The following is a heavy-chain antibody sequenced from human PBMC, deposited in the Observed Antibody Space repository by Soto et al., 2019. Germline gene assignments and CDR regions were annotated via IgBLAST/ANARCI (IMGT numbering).Heavy chain of an antibody. CDR3: ARATGIAVAGTQGLFDY. CDR1: GYTFTSYG. CDR2: ISAYNGNT. V-gene: IGHV1-18*01. J-gene: IGHJ4*02. D-gene: IGHD6-19*01. Sequence: ASVKVSCKASGYTFTSYGISWVRQAPGQGLEWMGWISAYNGNTNYAQKLQGRVTMTTDTSTSTAYMELRSLRSDDTAVYYCARATGIAVAGTQGLFDYWGQGTLVTVSS.